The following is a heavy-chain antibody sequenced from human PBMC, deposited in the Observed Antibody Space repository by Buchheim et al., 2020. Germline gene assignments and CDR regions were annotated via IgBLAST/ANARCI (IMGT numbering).Heavy chain of an antibody. V-gene: IGHV3-23*01. Sequence: EVQLLESGGGLVQPGGSLRLSCAASGFTFSSYAMSWVRQAPGKGLEWGSAMSGSGGSTYYADPVKGRFTISRDNSKNTLYLQMNSLRAEDTAVYYCVGTLRGDYYYGMDVWGQGTT. CDR3: VGTLRGDYYYGMDV. CDR2: MSGSGGST. J-gene: IGHJ6*02. D-gene: IGHD2-15*01. CDR1: GFTFSSYA.